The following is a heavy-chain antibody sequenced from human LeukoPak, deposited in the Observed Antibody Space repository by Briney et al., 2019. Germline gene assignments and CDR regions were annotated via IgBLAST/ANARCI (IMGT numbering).Heavy chain of an antibody. CDR3: AKGYVNLYYYYMDV. CDR2: INSDGSVT. Sequence: GGSLRLSCAASGFTFSNSWMHWVRQAPGKGLVWVSRINSDGSVTIYADSVKGRFTISRDNSKNTLYLQMNSLRAEDTAVYYCAKGYVNLYYYYMDVWGKGTTVTVSS. CDR1: GFTFSNSW. D-gene: IGHD3-16*01. J-gene: IGHJ6*03. V-gene: IGHV3-74*01.